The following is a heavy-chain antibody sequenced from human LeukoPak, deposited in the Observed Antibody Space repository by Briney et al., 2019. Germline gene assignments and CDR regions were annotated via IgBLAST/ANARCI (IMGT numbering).Heavy chain of an antibody. V-gene: IGHV1-69*04. J-gene: IGHJ5*02. CDR2: IIPILGIA. CDR3: ARGGDSGSYDWFDP. CDR1: GGTFSSYA. Sequence: EASVKVSCKASGGTFSSYAISWVRQAPGQGLEWMGRIIPILGIANYAQKFQGRVTITADKSTSTAYMELSSLRSEDTAVYYCARGGDSGSYDWFDPGAREPWSPSPQ. D-gene: IGHD1-26*01.